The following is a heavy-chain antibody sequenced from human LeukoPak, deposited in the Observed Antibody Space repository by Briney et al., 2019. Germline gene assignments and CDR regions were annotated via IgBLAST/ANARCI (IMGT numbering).Heavy chain of an antibody. CDR3: ARRLSGGATLD. V-gene: IGHV4-59*08. CDR2: IYCTGST. Sequence: SETLSLTCTVSGGSISKYYCSWIRQPPGKGLEWIAYIYCTGSTYYNPSLKSRVTMSVDTSKNQFSLSPSSVTAADTAVYYCARRLSGGATLDWGQGTLVTVSS. D-gene: IGHD2-15*01. CDR1: GGSISKYY. J-gene: IGHJ4*02.